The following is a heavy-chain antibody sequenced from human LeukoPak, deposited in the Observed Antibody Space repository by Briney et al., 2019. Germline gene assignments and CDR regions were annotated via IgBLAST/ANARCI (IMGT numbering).Heavy chain of an antibody. CDR1: GFTFSSYA. V-gene: IGHV3-23*01. D-gene: IGHD6-19*01. J-gene: IGHJ4*02. Sequence: GGSLRLSCAASGFTFSSYAMSWVRQAPGKGLEWVSAISGSGGSTYYADSVKGRFTISRDNSKNTLYLQMNSLKTEDTAMYYCSRDRDGSGWYYFDSWGQGTLVTVSS. CDR3: SRDRDGSGWYYFDS. CDR2: ISGSGGST.